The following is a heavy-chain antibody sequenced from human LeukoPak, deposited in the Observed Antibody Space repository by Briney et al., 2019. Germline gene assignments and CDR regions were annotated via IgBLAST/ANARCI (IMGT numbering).Heavy chain of an antibody. Sequence: SETLSLTCAVYGGSFSGYYWSWIRQPPGKGLEWIGEINHSGSTNYNPSLTSRVTISVDTSKNQFSLKLSSVTAADTAVYYCAAERNTYYYYYMDVWGKGTTVTVSS. J-gene: IGHJ6*03. CDR3: AAERNTYYYYYMDV. V-gene: IGHV4-34*01. CDR1: GGSFSGYY. CDR2: INHSGST.